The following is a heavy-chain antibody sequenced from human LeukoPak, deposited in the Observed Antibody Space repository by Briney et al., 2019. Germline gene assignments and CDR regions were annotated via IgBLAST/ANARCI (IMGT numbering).Heavy chain of an antibody. CDR1: GFTFSSYA. Sequence: GGSLRLSCAASGFTFSSYAMHWVRQAPGKGLEWVAVISYDGSNKYYADSVKGRFTISRDNSKNTLYLQMNSLRAEDTAVYYCARSDDHDYYGMDVWGQGTTVTVSS. V-gene: IGHV3-30-3*01. CDR3: ARSDDHDYYGMDV. CDR2: ISYDGSNK. D-gene: IGHD1-1*01. J-gene: IGHJ6*02.